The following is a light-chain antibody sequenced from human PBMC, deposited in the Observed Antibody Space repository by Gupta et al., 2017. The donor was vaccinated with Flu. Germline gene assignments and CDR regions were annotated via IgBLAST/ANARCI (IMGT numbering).Light chain of an antibody. Sequence: DIQMTQSPSSLSASVGDRVTITCQASQDITNYLNWYQQKPGKGPKLLIYDATNLETGVPARFSGSGSGTDFTLTISSLQPEDIATYYCQQYDDLPLTFGGGTKVEIK. V-gene: IGKV1-33*01. CDR2: DAT. CDR3: QQYDDLPLT. CDR1: QDITNY. J-gene: IGKJ4*01.